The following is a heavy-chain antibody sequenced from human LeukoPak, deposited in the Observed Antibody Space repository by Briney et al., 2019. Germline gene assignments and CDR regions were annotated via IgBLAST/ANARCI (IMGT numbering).Heavy chain of an antibody. J-gene: IGHJ4*02. CDR2: MNPNSGNT. CDR1: GYTFTSFD. D-gene: IGHD6-19*01. CDR3: ARHYSSGWYFDY. V-gene: IGHV1-8*01. Sequence: ASVKVSCKASGYTFTSFDINWVRQATGQGLEWMGWMNPNSGNTGYAQKFQGRVTMTRNTSISTAYMELSSLRSEDTAVYYCARHYSSGWYFDYWGQGTLVTVSS.